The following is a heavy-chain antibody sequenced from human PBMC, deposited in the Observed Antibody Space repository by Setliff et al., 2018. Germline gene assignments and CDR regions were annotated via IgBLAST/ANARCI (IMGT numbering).Heavy chain of an antibody. CDR1: GASVRSHY. J-gene: IGHJ4*02. Sequence: SETLSLTCTVSGASVRSHYWSWIRQPPGKGLEWIGFIFYSGDTKPNPSLKSRVTMSVDTSKNQFSLKLSSVTAADTAVYYYARDRTYYGSGTYTRWFDYWGQGTLVTVSS. D-gene: IGHD3-10*01. CDR3: ARDRTYYGSGTYTRWFDY. CDR2: IFYSGDT. V-gene: IGHV4-59*02.